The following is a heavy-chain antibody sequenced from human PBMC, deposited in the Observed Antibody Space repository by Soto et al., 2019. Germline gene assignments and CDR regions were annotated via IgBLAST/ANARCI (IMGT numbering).Heavy chain of an antibody. D-gene: IGHD3-10*01. CDR1: GGSFSGYY. CDR3: AKSVYGSGSYYLDY. Sequence: SETLSLTCAVYGGSFSGYYWSWIRQPPGKGLEWIGEINHSGSTNYNPSLKSRVTIPVDTSKNQFSLKLSSVTAADTAVYYCAKSVYGSGSYYLDYWGQGTLVTVPS. V-gene: IGHV4-34*01. CDR2: INHSGST. J-gene: IGHJ4*02.